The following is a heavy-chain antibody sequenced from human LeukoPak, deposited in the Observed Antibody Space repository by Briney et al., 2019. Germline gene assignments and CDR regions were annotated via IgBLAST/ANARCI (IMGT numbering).Heavy chain of an antibody. D-gene: IGHD6-13*01. Sequence: GGSLRLSCAASGFTVSSSYMSWVRQAPGKGLEWVSVIYSGGSTYYADSVKGRFTISRDNSKNTLYLQMNSLRAEDTAVYYCARDKEQLVSDYWGQGTLVTVSS. J-gene: IGHJ4*02. V-gene: IGHV3-66*01. CDR3: ARDKEQLVSDY. CDR2: IYSGGST. CDR1: GFTVSSSY.